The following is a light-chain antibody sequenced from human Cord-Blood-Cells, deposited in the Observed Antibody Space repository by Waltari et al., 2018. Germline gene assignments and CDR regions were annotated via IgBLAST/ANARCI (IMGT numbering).Light chain of an antibody. V-gene: IGKV4-1*01. CDR1: HSVLYSSNNKNY. CDR2: WAS. J-gene: IGKJ2*03. CDR3: QQYYSTPLS. Sequence: DILRTQTPDPLAVSLGETATITCEGCHSVLYSSNNKNYLAWYQQIPGQPPKQLISWASTRESGVPDRFSGSGSGTDLTLTISSLQAEDVAVYYCQQYYSTPLSFGQGTKLEIK.